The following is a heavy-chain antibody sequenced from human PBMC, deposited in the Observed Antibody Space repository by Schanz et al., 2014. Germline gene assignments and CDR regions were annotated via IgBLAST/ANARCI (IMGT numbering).Heavy chain of an antibody. CDR1: GFTVSSDH. J-gene: IGHJ4*02. CDR2: ISGSGGST. V-gene: IGHV3-66*01. D-gene: IGHD2-15*01. CDR3: ARDSGYCSGGSCLTFDY. Sequence: EVQLVESGGGFVQPGGSLGLSCVVSGFTVSSDHMSWVRQAPGKGLEWVSAISGSGGSTYYGDSVKDGFTVSRDNSKNTLYLQMNTLRAEDTTVYYCARDSGYCSGGSCLTFDYWGQGTLVIVSS.